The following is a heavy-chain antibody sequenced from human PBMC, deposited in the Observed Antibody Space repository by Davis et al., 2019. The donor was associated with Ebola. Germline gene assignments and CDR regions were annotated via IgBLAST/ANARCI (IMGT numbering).Heavy chain of an antibody. CDR1: GGTFSNYA. V-gene: IGHV1-69*06. CDR3: ARDGPITHVSSSWFYYYYGMDV. D-gene: IGHD6-13*01. Sequence: SVKVSCKASGGTFSNYAINWVRQAPGQGLEWMGGIIPIFGTANYAQKFQGRVTITADKSTSTAYMELSSLRSEDTAVYYCARDGPITHVSSSWFYYYYGMDVWGQGTTVTVSS. J-gene: IGHJ6*02. CDR2: IIPIFGTA.